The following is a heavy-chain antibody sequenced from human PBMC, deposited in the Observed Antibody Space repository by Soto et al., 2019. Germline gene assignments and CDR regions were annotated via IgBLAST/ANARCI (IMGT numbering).Heavy chain of an antibody. CDR1: GFTFDDYA. CDR3: AKDMGYCSGGSCAYYFDY. CDR2: ISWNSGSI. Sequence: GGSLRLSCAASGFTFDDYAMHWVRQAPGKGLEWVSGISWNSGSIGYADSVKGRFTISRDNAKNSLYLQMNSLRAEDTALYYCAKDMGYCSGGSCAYYFDYWGQGTLVTVSS. V-gene: IGHV3-9*01. J-gene: IGHJ4*02. D-gene: IGHD2-15*01.